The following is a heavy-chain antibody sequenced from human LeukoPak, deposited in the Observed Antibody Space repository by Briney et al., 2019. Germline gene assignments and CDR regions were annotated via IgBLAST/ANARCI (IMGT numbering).Heavy chain of an antibody. CDR3: AKRNGYSYGSTLYYYGMDV. Sequence: GGSLRLSCAASGFTFSSYAMSWVRQAPGKGLERVSAISGSGGSTYYADSVKGRFTISRDNSKNTLYLQVNSLRAEDTAVYYCAKRNGYSYGSTLYYYGMDVWGQGTTVTVSS. CDR2: ISGSGGST. CDR1: GFTFSSYA. J-gene: IGHJ6*02. D-gene: IGHD5-18*01. V-gene: IGHV3-23*01.